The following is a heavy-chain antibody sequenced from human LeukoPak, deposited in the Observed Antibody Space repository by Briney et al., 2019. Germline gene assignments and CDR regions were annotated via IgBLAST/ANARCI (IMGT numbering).Heavy chain of an antibody. V-gene: IGHV3-11*04. CDR3: AKTRDSYGYVYFDY. Sequence: GSLRLSCAASGFTFSDYYMSWIRQAPGKGLEWVSYISSSGSTIYYADSVKGRSTISRDNAKNSLYLQMNSLRAEDTAVYYCAKTRDSYGYVYFDYWGQGTLVTVSS. CDR2: ISSSGSTI. D-gene: IGHD5-18*01. CDR1: GFTFSDYY. J-gene: IGHJ4*02.